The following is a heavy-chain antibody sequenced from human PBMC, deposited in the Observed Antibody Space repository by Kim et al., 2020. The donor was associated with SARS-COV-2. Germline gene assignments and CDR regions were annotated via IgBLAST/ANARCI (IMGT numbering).Heavy chain of an antibody. V-gene: IGHV3-33*06. Sequence: GGSLRLSCAASGFTFSTYAMHWVRQAPGKGLESVAVIWYDGGNQYYADSVKGRFTISRDNSKNTLYLQMNSLRAEDTAVYYCAKEMSKKKGFLYYGMDVWGQGTRVTVSS. CDR3: AKEMSKKKGFLYYGMDV. D-gene: IGHD4-4*01. CDR1: GFTFSTYA. J-gene: IGHJ6*02. CDR2: IWYDGGNQ.